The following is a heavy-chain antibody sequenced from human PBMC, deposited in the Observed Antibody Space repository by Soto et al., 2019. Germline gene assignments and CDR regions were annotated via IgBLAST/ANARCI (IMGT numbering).Heavy chain of an antibody. J-gene: IGHJ6*02. V-gene: IGHV3-13*01. CDR2: IGTAGDT. CDR3: ARGPSLYGMDV. Sequence: EVQLVESGGGLVQPGGSLRLSCAASGFTFSSYDMHWVRQATGKGLEWVSAIGTAGDTYYPGSVKGRFTISRENAKNSFYLQINSLRAGDTAVYYCARGPSLYGMDVWGQVTTVTFSS. CDR1: GFTFSSYD.